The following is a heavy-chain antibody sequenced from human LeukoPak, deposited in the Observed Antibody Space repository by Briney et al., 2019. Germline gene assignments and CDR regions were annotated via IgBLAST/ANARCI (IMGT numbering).Heavy chain of an antibody. CDR2: ISGSGGST. CDR1: GFTFSSYA. V-gene: IGHV3-23*01. D-gene: IGHD6-19*01. J-gene: IGHJ4*02. Sequence: GGSLRLSCAASGFTFSSYAMSWVRQAPGEGLEWVSAISGSGGSTYYADSVKGRFTISRDNSQNTLYLQMNSLRAEDTAVYYCANPGIAVAENWGQGTLVTVSS. CDR3: ANPGIAVAEN.